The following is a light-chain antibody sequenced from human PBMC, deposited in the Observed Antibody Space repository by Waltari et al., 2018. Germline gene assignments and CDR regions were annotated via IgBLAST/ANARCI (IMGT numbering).Light chain of an antibody. CDR1: SSNIGSKS. J-gene: IGLJ2*01. Sequence: QSVLTQPPSASGTPGQRVSISCSGSSSNIGSKSVNWYQQVPGTAPKLLIYSTNQLPSGVPDRFSGSKSGTSASLAISGLQSEDEADYYCATWDDSLNGLFGGGTKLTVL. CDR2: STN. V-gene: IGLV1-44*01. CDR3: ATWDDSLNGL.